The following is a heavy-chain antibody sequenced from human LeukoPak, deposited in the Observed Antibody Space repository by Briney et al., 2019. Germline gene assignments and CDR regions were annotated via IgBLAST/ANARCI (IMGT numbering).Heavy chain of an antibody. CDR1: GFTFSIYS. J-gene: IGHJ4*02. D-gene: IGHD2-2*01. CDR3: ARDSWYCTSTSCYEDY. V-gene: IGHV3-48*02. Sequence: GGSLRLSCAASGFTFSIYSMNWVRQAPGKGLEWVSYISGSSSAIYADSVKGRFTISRDNAKNSLYLQMNSLRDEDTAVYYCARDSWYCTSTSCYEDYWGQGTLVTVSS. CDR2: ISGSSSAI.